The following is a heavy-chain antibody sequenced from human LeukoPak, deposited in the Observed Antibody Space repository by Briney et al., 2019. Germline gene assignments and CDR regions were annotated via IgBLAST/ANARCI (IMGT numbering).Heavy chain of an antibody. D-gene: IGHD7-27*01. J-gene: IGHJ4*02. V-gene: IGHV4-59*01. CDR3: ASRKLGNDY. CDR1: GGSFSGYY. CDR2: IYYTGT. Sequence: SETLSLTCAVYGGSFSGYYWSWIRQFPGKGLEWIGYIYYTGTSYNPSLKSRVTISADTSKNQFSLKLISVTAADTAVYYCASRKLGNDYWGQGTLVTVSS.